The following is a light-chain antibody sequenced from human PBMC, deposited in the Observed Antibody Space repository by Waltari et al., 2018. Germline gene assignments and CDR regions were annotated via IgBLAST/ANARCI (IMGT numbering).Light chain of an antibody. V-gene: IGLV2-23*02. CDR1: SSDVGNYNL. CDR3: CSYAGSSTWV. Sequence: QSALTQPASVSGSPGQSITISCTGTSSDVGNYNLVSWYQQHPGNAPNLRIYAVSKRPSGVSDRFSGSKSGNTASLTISGLQAEDEADYYCCSYAGSSTWVFGGGTKLTVL. CDR2: AVS. J-gene: IGLJ3*02.